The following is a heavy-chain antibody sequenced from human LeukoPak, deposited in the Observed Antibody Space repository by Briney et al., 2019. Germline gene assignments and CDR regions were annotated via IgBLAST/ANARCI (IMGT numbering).Heavy chain of an antibody. CDR1: VFTFSSYL. Sequence: GGALRLSCAAPVFTFSSYLMSRVRQAPGKGLEWVANINQDGSEKYYMDAVKGRFTISRDNAKNSLYLQMNSLRAEDTAVYYCARDPLERYDFWSGYFYMDVWGKGTTVTVSS. D-gene: IGHD3-3*01. V-gene: IGHV3-7*01. J-gene: IGHJ6*03. CDR2: INQDGSEK. CDR3: ARDPLERYDFWSGYFYMDV.